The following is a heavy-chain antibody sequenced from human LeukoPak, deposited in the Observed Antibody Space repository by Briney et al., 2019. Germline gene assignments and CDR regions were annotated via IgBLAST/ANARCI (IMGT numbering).Heavy chain of an antibody. Sequence: SETLSLTCTVSGGSISSGGYYWSWIRQHPGKGLEWIGYIYYSGSTYYNPSLKSRVTISVDTSKNQFSLKLSSVTAADTAVYYCARVPKGYQLLHMFYFDYWGQGTLVTVYS. CDR1: GGSISSGGYY. CDR2: IYYSGST. D-gene: IGHD2-2*01. CDR3: ARVPKGYQLLHMFYFDY. V-gene: IGHV4-31*03. J-gene: IGHJ4*02.